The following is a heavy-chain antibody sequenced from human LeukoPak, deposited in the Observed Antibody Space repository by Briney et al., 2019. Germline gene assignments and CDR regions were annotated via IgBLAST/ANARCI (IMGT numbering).Heavy chain of an antibody. CDR3: ARARWQLVPYFDS. V-gene: IGHV1-2*02. D-gene: IGHD6-6*01. CDR2: INPNSGGT. Sequence: ASVKVSCKASGYTFTDYYRHWVRQAPGQGLEWMGWINPNSGGTNFAQKFQGRVAMTRDTSISTAYLELGSLRSDDTAVYFCARARWQLVPYFDSWGQGTLVTVFS. CDR1: GYTFTDYY. J-gene: IGHJ4*02.